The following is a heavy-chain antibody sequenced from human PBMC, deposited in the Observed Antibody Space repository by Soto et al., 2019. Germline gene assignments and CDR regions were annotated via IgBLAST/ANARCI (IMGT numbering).Heavy chain of an antibody. CDR2: ISNSGNT. V-gene: IGHV4-34*01. Sequence: SETLSLTCTIYDGSFSDYYWGWIRQPPGKGLEWIAEISNSGNTNYNPSLKSRVTISVDTSKNQFSLKLSSVTAADTAVYYCARGLRASYGVRLSYSYYGMDVWGQGTTVTVSS. J-gene: IGHJ6*02. CDR3: ARGLRASYGVRLSYSYYGMDV. D-gene: IGHD3-10*01. CDR1: DGSFSDYY.